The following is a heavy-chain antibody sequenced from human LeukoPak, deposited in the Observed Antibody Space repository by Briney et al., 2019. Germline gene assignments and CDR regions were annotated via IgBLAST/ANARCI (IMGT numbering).Heavy chain of an antibody. CDR2: IYTGANA. D-gene: IGHD3/OR15-3a*01. V-gene: IGHV4-59*02. CDR3: ARGGLYANIRYDY. Sequence: PSETLSLTCTVSGGSVINYYWTWIRQPPGTGLEWIGYIYTGANAEYNPSLRSRVTISVDTSKNQFSLNLNSATTADTAVYYCARGGLYANIRYDYWGQGALVTVSS. CDR1: GGSVINYY. J-gene: IGHJ4*02.